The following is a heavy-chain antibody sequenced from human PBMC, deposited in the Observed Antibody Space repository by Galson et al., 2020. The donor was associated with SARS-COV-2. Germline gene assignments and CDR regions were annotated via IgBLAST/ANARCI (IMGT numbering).Heavy chain of an antibody. CDR3: ARLGAGDH. D-gene: IGHD1-26*01. V-gene: IGHV4-59*13. CDR1: GEPITSYY. CDR2: IYQTGAT. Sequence: TLSLTCTVSGEPITSYYWSWIRQPPGKGLEWIGYIYQTGATNYNPALSSRVSMSIDTSKSQLSLNLTSVTAADTAIYYCARLGAGDHWGQGTLVTVSS. J-gene: IGHJ4*02.